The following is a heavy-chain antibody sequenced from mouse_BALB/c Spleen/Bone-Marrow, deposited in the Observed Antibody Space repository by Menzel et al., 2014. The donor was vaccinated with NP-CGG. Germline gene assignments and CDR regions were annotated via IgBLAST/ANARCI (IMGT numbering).Heavy chain of an antibody. V-gene: IGHV7-3*02. CDR3: ARYDGYSDNAMDY. Sequence: EVKLVESGGGLVQPGSSLRLSCATSGFTFTDYYMNWVRQPPGKALEWLGFIRNKANGYTTEFSASVKGRFTISRDNSHSILYLQMNTLRAEDSATYYCARYDGYSDNAMDYWGQGTSVTVSS. J-gene: IGHJ4*01. CDR2: IRNKANGYTT. D-gene: IGHD2-3*01. CDR1: GFTFTDYY.